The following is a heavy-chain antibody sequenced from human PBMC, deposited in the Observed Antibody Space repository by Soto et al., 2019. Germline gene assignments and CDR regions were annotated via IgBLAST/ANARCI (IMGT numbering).Heavy chain of an antibody. CDR3: TYYDSSGDYFDY. V-gene: IGHV4-39*07. Sequence: SETLSLTCTVSGGSISSGGYYWSWIRQHPGKGLEWIGEINHSGSTDYNPSLKSRVTISVDTSKNQFSLKLSSVTAADTAVYYCTYYDSSGDYFDYWGQGTLVTVSS. J-gene: IGHJ4*02. CDR2: INHSGST. CDR1: GGSISSGGYY. D-gene: IGHD3-22*01.